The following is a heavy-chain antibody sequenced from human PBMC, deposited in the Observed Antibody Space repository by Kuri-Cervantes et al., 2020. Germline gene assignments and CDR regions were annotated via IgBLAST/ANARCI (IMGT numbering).Heavy chain of an antibody. CDR1: GFTFSSYA. Sequence: GGSLRLSCAASGFTFSSYAMSWVRQAPGKGLEWVSAISGSSGHIYYGDSVKGRFTVSRDNAKNSLFLQMNSLRAEDTAVYYCTKALGWYFDLWGRGAVVTVSS. V-gene: IGHV3-23*01. J-gene: IGHJ2*01. CDR3: TKALGWYFDL. CDR2: ISGSSGHI.